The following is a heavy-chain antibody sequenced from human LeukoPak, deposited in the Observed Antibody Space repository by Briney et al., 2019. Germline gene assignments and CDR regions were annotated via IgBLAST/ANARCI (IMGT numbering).Heavy chain of an antibody. CDR3: ARGSYYGSGRKKSPNYYYYGMDV. J-gene: IGHJ6*04. CDR2: INHSGST. CDR1: GGSFGGYY. V-gene: IGHV4-34*01. Sequence: PSETLSLTCAVYGGSFGGYYWSWIRQPPGKGLEWIGEINHSGSTNYNPSLKSRVTISVDTSKNQFSLKLSSVTVADTAVYYCARGSYYGSGRKKSPNYYYYGMDVWGKGTTVTVSS. D-gene: IGHD3-10*01.